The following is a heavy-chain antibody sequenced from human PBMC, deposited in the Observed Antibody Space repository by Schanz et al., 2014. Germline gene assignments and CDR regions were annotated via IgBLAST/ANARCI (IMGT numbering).Heavy chain of an antibody. CDR3: AKDAPYPFDL. Sequence: EVQLLESGGGLVQPGGSLRLSCAASGFTFSTSAMSWVRQVPGKGLEWVSAILGLASTTYYADSVKGRFTISRDNSKNTLYLQMNSLRAEDTAIYYCAKDAPYPFDLWGRGTLXTVSS. J-gene: IGHJ2*01. CDR1: GFTFSTSA. V-gene: IGHV3-23*01. CDR2: ILGLASTT.